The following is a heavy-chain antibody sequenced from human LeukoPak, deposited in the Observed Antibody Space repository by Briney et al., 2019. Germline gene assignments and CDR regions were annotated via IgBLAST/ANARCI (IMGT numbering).Heavy chain of an antibody. D-gene: IGHD3-3*01. CDR1: GFSFWHHA. V-gene: IGHV3-33*03. Sequence: GGSLRLSCAASGFSFWHHAMHWVRQAPGKGLEWLSQIWSDGNNKYYADTVRGRFTISRDNTMNSLYLQMSSLRAEDTAVYYCATDRGWRTSGYYLYYFEYWGQGTLVTFSS. J-gene: IGHJ4*02. CDR3: ATDRGWRTSGYYLYYFEY. CDR2: IWSDGNNK.